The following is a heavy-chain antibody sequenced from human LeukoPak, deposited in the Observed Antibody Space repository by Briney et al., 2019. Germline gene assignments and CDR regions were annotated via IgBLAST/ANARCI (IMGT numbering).Heavy chain of an antibody. Sequence: GESLKISCKGSGYSFTSYWIGWVRQTPGKGLEWMGIIYPDDSDTRYSPSFQGQVTISADKSIRTAYLQWSSLKASDTAMYYCARKSYTGYDSPDYFDYWGQGTLVTVSS. J-gene: IGHJ4*02. V-gene: IGHV5-51*01. CDR2: IYPDDSDT. CDR3: ARKSYTGYDSPDYFDY. CDR1: GYSFTSYW. D-gene: IGHD5-12*01.